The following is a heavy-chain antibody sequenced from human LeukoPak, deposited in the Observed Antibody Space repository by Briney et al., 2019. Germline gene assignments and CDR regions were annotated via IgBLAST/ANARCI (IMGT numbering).Heavy chain of an antibody. CDR3: AKDQAVAGSDYYYGMDV. D-gene: IGHD6-19*01. CDR1: GFTFSNYG. CDR2: IQYDGSNK. J-gene: IGHJ6*02. V-gene: IGHV3-30*02. Sequence: GGSLRLSCAASGFTFSNYGMHWVRQAPGKGLEWVAFIQYDGSNKYYADSVKGRFTISRDSSKNTLYLQMNSLRAEDTAVYYCAKDQAVAGSDYYYGMDVWGQGTTVTVSS.